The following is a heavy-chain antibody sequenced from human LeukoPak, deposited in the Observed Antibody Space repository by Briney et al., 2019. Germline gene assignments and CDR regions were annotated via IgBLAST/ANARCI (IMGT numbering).Heavy chain of an antibody. CDR3: ARDGIGGTRKRFDP. J-gene: IGHJ5*02. CDR1: GGSISSGDYY. CDR2: IYYSGST. D-gene: IGHD2-15*01. Sequence: SETLSLTCTVSGGSISSGDYYWSWIRQPPGKGLEWIGYIYYSGSTYYNPSLKSRVTISVDTSKKQFSLKLSSVTAADTAVYYCARDGIGGTRKRFDPWGQGTLVTVSS. V-gene: IGHV4-30-4*08.